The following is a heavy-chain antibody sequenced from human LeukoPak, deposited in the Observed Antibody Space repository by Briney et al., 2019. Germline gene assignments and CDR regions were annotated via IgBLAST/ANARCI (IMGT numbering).Heavy chain of an antibody. CDR2: IYSGGST. CDR1: GFTVSSNY. CDR3: ARTISIAAAGPFDY. J-gene: IGHJ4*02. D-gene: IGHD6-13*01. V-gene: IGHV3-66*01. Sequence: GGSLRLSCAASGFTVSSNYMSWVRQAPGKGLEWVSVIYSGGSTYYADSVKGRFTISRDNSKNTLYLQMNSLRAEDTAVYYCARTISIAAAGPFDYWGQGTLVTVSS.